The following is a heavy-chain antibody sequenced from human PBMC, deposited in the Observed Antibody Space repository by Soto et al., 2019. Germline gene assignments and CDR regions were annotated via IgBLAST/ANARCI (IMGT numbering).Heavy chain of an antibody. J-gene: IGHJ6*02. D-gene: IGHD2-2*01. Sequence: GESLKISCKGSGYSFASYWIGWVRQMPGKGLEWMGIIYPGDSDTRYSPSFQGQVTISADKSISTAYLQWSSLKASDTAMYYCARQGGSTSRPYYYYYYGMDVWGQGTTVTVSS. CDR1: GYSFASYW. CDR3: ARQGGSTSRPYYYYYYGMDV. V-gene: IGHV5-51*01. CDR2: IYPGDSDT.